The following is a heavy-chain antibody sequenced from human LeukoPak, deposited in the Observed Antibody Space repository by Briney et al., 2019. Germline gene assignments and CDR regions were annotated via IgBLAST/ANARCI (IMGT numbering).Heavy chain of an antibody. Sequence: PGRSLRLSCAASGFTFDTHAMSWVRQAPGKGMEWISTMSGHGHNVYYADSVKGRFTISRDNSKNTLYLHMNSLRAEDTAIYYCAKFRGRIVASYFFDYWGQGALVTVSS. D-gene: IGHD2-15*01. CDR2: MSGHGHNV. CDR1: GFTFDTHA. CDR3: AKFRGRIVASYFFDY. J-gene: IGHJ4*02. V-gene: IGHV3-23*01.